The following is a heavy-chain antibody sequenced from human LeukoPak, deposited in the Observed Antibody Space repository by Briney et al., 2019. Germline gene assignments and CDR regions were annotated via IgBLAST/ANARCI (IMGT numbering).Heavy chain of an antibody. V-gene: IGHV4-34*01. J-gene: IGHJ4*02. CDR1: GGSFSGYY. Sequence: SETLSLTCAVYGGSFSGYYWSWIRQPPGKGLEWIGEINHSGSAKSNPSLKSRVILSVDTSKNQFSLKLISVTAADTAVYYCASRKLGNDYWGQGTLVTVSS. D-gene: IGHD7-27*01. CDR3: ASRKLGNDY. CDR2: INHSGSA.